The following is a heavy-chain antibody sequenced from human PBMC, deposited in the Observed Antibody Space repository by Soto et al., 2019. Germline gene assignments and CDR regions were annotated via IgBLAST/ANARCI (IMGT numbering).Heavy chain of an antibody. D-gene: IGHD6-13*01. CDR3: ARGRYSSSWYPSGYYYYGMDV. CDR1: GCSISSSSYY. CDR2: IYYSGST. V-gene: IGHV4-39*01. J-gene: IGHJ6*02. Sequence: SETLSLTCTFSGCSISSSSYYLGWIRQPPGKGLEWIGSIYYSGSTYYNPSLKSRVTISVDTSKNQFSLKLSSVTAADTAVYYCARGRYSSSWYPSGYYYYGMDVWGQGTTVTVSS.